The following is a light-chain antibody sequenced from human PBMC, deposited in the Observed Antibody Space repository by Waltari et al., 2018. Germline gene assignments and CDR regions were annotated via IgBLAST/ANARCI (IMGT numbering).Light chain of an antibody. J-gene: IGLJ3*02. CDR1: RSDVGGFNY. CDR3: SSDASRNFLV. Sequence: QSALSQPASVSGSPGQSITISCTGARSDVGGFNYVSWYQQNPGKAPKLLIFEATKRPPGGPIRFAGATSGSTASLTISGLQAEDEADYYCSSDASRNFLVFGGGTKVTVL. V-gene: IGLV2-14*01. CDR2: EAT.